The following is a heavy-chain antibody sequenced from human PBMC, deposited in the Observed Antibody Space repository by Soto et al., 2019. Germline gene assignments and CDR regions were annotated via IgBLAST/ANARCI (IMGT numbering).Heavy chain of an antibody. CDR3: SLPPIHLGELSLIRPEVPRGPFDI. D-gene: IGHD3-16*02. CDR2: SKSTTHGGTP. CDR1: GFTFSNAW. Sequence: EVQLVESGGGLVKPGGSLRLACAASGFTFSNAWMRWVRQAPGKGMEWVGRSKSTTHGGTPDYAAPVKGRFTISRDDSQNTLYLQMRSLRTADTAVYYCSLPPIHLGELSLIRPEVPRGPFDIWGQGTMVTVSS. J-gene: IGHJ3*02. V-gene: IGHV3-15*01.